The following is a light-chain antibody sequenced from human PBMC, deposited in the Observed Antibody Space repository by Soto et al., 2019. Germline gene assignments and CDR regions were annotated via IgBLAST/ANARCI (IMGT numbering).Light chain of an antibody. CDR3: SSYTSSSTWV. J-gene: IGLJ3*02. V-gene: IGLV2-14*01. CDR2: EVS. Sequence: QSALTQPASVSGSPGQSITISCTGTSSDVGGYNYVSWYQQHPGKAPKFMIYEVSNRPSGVSNRFSGSKSGNTASLTISGIQAEDEADYYCSSYTSSSTWVFGGGTQLTVL. CDR1: SSDVGGYNY.